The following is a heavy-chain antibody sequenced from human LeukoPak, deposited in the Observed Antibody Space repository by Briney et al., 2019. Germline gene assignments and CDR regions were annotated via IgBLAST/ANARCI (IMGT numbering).Heavy chain of an antibody. CDR2: MNPNSVNT. CDR3: AKTIAAIALRYYYMDV. CDR1: GYTFTSYD. D-gene: IGHD6-13*01. J-gene: IGHJ6*03. Sequence: ASVKVSCKASGYTFTSYDINWVRQATGQGLEWMGWMNPNSVNTGYAQKFQGRVTMTRNTSISTAYMELSSLRSEDTAVYYCAKTIAAIALRYYYMDVWGKGTTVTVSS. V-gene: IGHV1-8*01.